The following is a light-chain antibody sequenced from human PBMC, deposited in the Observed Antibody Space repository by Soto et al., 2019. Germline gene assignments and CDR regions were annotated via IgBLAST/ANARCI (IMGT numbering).Light chain of an antibody. Sequence: QSVLTQPASVSGSPGQSITISCTGSGSDIGAYNYVSWYQQHPGKAPKLLIHGVTRRPSGVSSRFSGSKSGNTASLTVSGLQAADEADYFCKSYAGSNTYVFGSGTKLTVL. CDR2: GVT. V-gene: IGLV2-14*01. J-gene: IGLJ1*01. CDR1: GSDIGAYNY. CDR3: KSYAGSNTYV.